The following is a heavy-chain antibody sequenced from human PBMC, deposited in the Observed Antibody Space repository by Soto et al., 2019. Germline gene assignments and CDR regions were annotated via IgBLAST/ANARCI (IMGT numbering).Heavy chain of an antibody. CDR1: GYTFTSYG. CDR3: ALSGVLTGYYRDYYYYGMDV. Sequence: ASVKVSCKASGYTFTSYGISWVRQAPGQGLEWMGWISAYNGNTNYAQKLQGRVTMTTDTSASTAYMELRSLRSDDTAVYYCALSGVLTGYYRDYYYYGMDVWGQGTTVTVSS. D-gene: IGHD3-9*01. J-gene: IGHJ6*02. V-gene: IGHV1-18*01. CDR2: ISAYNGNT.